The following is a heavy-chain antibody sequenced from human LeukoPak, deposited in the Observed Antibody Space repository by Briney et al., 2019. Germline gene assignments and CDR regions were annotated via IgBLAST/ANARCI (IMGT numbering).Heavy chain of an antibody. Sequence: SQTLSLTCAISGDSVFSSTAAWNWIRQSPSKALECLGRKYYRSNWINEYAISVRGRIAINTDTSKNQFSLQLNSVTPEDTAVYFCARDDVGRRYDYWGQGIRVTVSS. J-gene: IGHJ4*02. CDR1: GDSVFSSTAA. CDR3: ARDDVGRRYDY. D-gene: IGHD1-26*01. CDR2: KYYRSNWIN. V-gene: IGHV6-1*01.